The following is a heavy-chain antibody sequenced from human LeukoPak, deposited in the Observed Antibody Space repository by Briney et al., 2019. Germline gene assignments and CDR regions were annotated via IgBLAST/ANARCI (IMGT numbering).Heavy chain of an antibody. CDR1: EFTFSNXW. J-gene: IGHJ2*01. Sequence: SLRLSCVASEFTFSNXWIHWVRQAPGKGLVWVSRIRGDGIVTNYADSVEGRFTVSRDNAKNTVHLQMNSLRDDDTAVYYCARASPADFNLWGRGTLVTVSS. V-gene: IGHV3-74*01. CDR3: ARASPADFNL. CDR2: IRGDGIVT.